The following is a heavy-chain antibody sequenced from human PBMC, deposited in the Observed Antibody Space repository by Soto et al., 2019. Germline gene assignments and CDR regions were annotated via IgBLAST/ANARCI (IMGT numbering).Heavy chain of an antibody. V-gene: IGHV3-53*01. D-gene: IGHD5-18*01. CDR1: GFSVTANY. J-gene: IGHJ3*02. Sequence: EVQLVESGGGLIQPGGSLRLICAASGFSVTANYMTWVRQAPGKGLEWLSIIYRGGGTYYADSLKGRAIISRDGSRKMVFLQMNSLTADDAGVYYCARRDDSETFDIWGRGTAVNVSS. CDR3: ARRDDSETFDI. CDR2: IYRGGGT.